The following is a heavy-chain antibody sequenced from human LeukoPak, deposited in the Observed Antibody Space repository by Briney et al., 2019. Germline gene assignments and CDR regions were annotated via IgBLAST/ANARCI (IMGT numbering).Heavy chain of an antibody. D-gene: IGHD1-14*01. CDR2: INHSGST. V-gene: IGHV4-34*01. CDR1: GGSFSGYY. J-gene: IGHJ6*03. Sequence: SETLSLTCAVSGGSFSGYYWSWIRQPPGKGLEWIGEINHSGSTNYNPSLKSRVTISVDTSKNQFSLKLSSVTAADTAVYYCARPITSYYYYYMDVWGKGTTVTVSS. CDR3: ARPITSYYYYYMDV.